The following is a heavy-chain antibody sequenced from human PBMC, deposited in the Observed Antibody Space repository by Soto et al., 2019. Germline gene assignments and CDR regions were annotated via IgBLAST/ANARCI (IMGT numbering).Heavy chain of an antibody. V-gene: IGHV3-21*01. CDR3: ARGYYDSSGYYYPGY. CDR1: GFTFSSYS. CDR2: ISSSSSYI. D-gene: IGHD3-22*01. J-gene: IGHJ4*02. Sequence: SGGSLRLSCAASGFTFSSYSMNWVRQAPGKGLEWVSSISSSSSYIYYADSVKGRFTISRDNAKNSLYLQMNSLRAEDTAVYYCARGYYDSSGYYYPGYWGQGTLVTVSS.